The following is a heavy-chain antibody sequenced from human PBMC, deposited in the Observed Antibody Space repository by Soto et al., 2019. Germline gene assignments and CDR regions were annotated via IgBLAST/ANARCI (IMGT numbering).Heavy chain of an antibody. J-gene: IGHJ4*02. CDR3: AGWGEHDANV. V-gene: IGHV3-7*03. D-gene: IGHD7-27*01. CDR2: IDPDGRVG. CDR1: GLRFSTYW. Sequence: VQLVESGGGVVQPGGSLRLSCVASGLRFSTYWMNWVRQPPGMGLEWVANIDPDGRVGTYVDSVKGRFTTSRDNAMNSVYLQMNSLRADDTAMYFCAGWGEHDANVWGQGILVTVSA.